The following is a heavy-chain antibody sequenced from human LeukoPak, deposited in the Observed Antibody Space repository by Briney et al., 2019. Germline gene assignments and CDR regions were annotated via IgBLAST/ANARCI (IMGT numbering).Heavy chain of an antibody. CDR3: ASIPSITMVRRVHYYYYGMDV. CDR2: IIPIFGIS. J-gene: IGHJ6*04. V-gene: IGHV1-69*13. D-gene: IGHD3-10*01. CDR1: GGTFSSYA. Sequence: SLKVSCKASGGTFSSYAISSVRQAPGQGREWVGGIIPIFGISHYAQKFQGRVTITADESKSTAYMELSSLRSEDTAVYYCASIPSITMVRRVHYYYYGMDVWGKGTTVTVPS.